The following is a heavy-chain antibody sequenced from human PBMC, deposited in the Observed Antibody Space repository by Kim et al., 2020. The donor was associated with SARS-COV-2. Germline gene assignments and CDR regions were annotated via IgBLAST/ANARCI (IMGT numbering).Heavy chain of an antibody. J-gene: IGHJ5*02. V-gene: IGHV1-3*01. CDR3: TRRPDTISEWFDP. CDR1: GYTFSTYA. D-gene: IGHD5-18*01. CDR2: IGACYGNT. Sequence: ASVKVSCKTSGYTFSTYAIHWVRQAPGQRLEWLGWIGACYGNTKYSQKFQGRLTITTDSSASTAYMELRSLTSEDTAFYYCTRRPDTISEWFDPWGRGTLVTVSS.